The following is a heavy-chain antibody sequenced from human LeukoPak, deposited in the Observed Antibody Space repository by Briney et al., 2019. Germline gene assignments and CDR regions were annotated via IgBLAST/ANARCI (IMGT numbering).Heavy chain of an antibody. D-gene: IGHD3-9*01. CDR1: GDSISRVNY. Sequence: PSETLSLTCGVSGDSISRVNYWNCVRQFPGKGLEWIGDIYQSVITNYNPSLKSRVTMSLDKSNNASSLSLHSVNAADTAVYFCARHPIPRARWFYFDYWGQGILVTVSS. CDR2: IYQSVIT. J-gene: IGHJ4*02. CDR3: ARHPIPRARWFYFDY. V-gene: IGHV4-4*02.